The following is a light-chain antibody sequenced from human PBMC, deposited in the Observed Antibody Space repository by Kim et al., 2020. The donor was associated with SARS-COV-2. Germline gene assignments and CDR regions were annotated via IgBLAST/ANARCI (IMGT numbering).Light chain of an antibody. CDR3: SSYTSSSLYV. Sequence: GQSITISCTGTSSDVGGYNFVSWHQQHPGKVPKLMIYDVNNRPLGVSNRFSGSKSGNTASLTISGLQAEDEADYYCSSYTSSSLYVFGTGTKVTVL. J-gene: IGLJ1*01. CDR1: SSDVGGYNF. V-gene: IGLV2-14*03. CDR2: DVN.